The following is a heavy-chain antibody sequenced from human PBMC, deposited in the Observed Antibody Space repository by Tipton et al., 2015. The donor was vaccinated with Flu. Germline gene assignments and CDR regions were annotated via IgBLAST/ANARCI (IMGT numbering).Heavy chain of an antibody. V-gene: IGHV1-2*06. Sequence: QLVQSGAEVKKPGASVKVSCKASGYTFTGYYMHWVRQAPGQGLEWMGRINPNSGGTNYAQKFQGRVTMTRDTSISTAYMELSRLRSDDTAVYYCARDLPEYSSSSGWFDPWGQETLVTVSS. J-gene: IGHJ5*02. CDR3: ARDLPEYSSSSGWFDP. D-gene: IGHD6-6*01. CDR2: INPNSGGT. CDR1: GYTFTGYY.